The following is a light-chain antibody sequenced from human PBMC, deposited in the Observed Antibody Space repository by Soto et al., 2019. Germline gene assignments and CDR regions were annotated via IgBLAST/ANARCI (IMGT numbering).Light chain of an antibody. Sequence: MTQSPATLSVSPGERATLSCRASQSLSNNLAWYQQKPGQAPRLLIYGASTRATGIPARFSGSGSGTEFTLTISSLQSEDFAVYYCQQYHNWPITFGQGTRLEIK. CDR1: QSLSNN. J-gene: IGKJ5*01. CDR3: QQYHNWPIT. CDR2: GAS. V-gene: IGKV3-15*01.